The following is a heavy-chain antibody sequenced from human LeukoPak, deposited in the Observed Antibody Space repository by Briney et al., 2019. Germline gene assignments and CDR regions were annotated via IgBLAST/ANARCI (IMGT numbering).Heavy chain of an antibody. D-gene: IGHD3-10*01. CDR2: IYSGGST. CDR1: GFTVSSNY. J-gene: IGHJ4*02. Sequence: GGSLRLSCAASGFTVSSNYMSWVRQPPGKGLDWVSVIYSGGSTYYADSVKGRFTISRDNSKNTLYLQLNSLRAEDTAVYYCARDHKGRGYYGSGRDYWGQGTLVTVSS. V-gene: IGHV3-53*01. CDR3: ARDHKGRGYYGSGRDY.